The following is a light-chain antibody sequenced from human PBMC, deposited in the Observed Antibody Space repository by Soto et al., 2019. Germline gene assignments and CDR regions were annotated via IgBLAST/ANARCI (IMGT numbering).Light chain of an antibody. CDR3: QQCKLWQWT. V-gene: IGKV3-15*01. CDR1: QSVSGN. J-gene: IGKJ1*01. Sequence: EIVMTQSPATLSVSPGERATLSCRASQSVSGNLAWFQQKPGQAPRLLIYDASNRATGIPARFSGSGSGTEFTVTISSLQSEDFAVYYCQQCKLWQWTFGQETNVEI. CDR2: DAS.